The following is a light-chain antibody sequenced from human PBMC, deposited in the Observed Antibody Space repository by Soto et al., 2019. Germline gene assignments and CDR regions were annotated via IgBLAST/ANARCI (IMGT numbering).Light chain of an antibody. J-gene: IGLJ3*02. Sequence: QSALTQPASVSGSPGQSITISCTGTNNDVGAFNLVSWYQQHPGKAPKLIIHEVTNRPSGVSNRFSGSKSGNTASLTISGLQAEDEAVYYCCSHSSSITWMFGGGTKLTVL. CDR1: NNDVGAFNL. V-gene: IGLV2-23*02. CDR2: EVT. CDR3: CSHSSSITWM.